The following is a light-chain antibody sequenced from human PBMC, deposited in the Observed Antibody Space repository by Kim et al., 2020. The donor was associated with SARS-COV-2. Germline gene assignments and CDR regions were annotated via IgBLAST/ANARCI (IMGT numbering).Light chain of an antibody. CDR3: LRYNDYSGT. CDR1: QSVSDW. V-gene: IGKV1-5*03. CDR2: KAS. Sequence: DIQMTQSPSILSASVGDRVTITYRASQSVSDWLAWYQQKPGKAPKLLIYKASSLQSGVPSRFSGSGSGTEFTLTISSLQPDDFAIYYCLRYNDYSGTFGQGTKVDIK. J-gene: IGKJ2*01.